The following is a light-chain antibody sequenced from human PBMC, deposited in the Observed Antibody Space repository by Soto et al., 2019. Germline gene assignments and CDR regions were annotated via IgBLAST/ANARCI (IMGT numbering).Light chain of an antibody. CDR3: HVWDSSSGHYI. J-gene: IGLJ1*01. CDR2: DDS. CDR1: NIGRKS. Sequence: SYELSHPPSVSLAPGHAARISCGGNNIGRKSVHWYQQKPGRAPVVVVYDDSDRPSGIPERFSGANSGDTATLTISRVEAGDEDDYYCHVWDSSSGHYIFGTGTKV. V-gene: IGLV3-21*02.